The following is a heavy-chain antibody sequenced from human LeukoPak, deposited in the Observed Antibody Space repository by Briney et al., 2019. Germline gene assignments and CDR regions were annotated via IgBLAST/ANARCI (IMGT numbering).Heavy chain of an antibody. V-gene: IGHV4-59*01. J-gene: IGHJ3*02. Sequence: PSETLSRTCTVSGGSSSSYYWSWIRQPPGKGLEWIGYIYYSGSTNYNPSLKSRVTISVDTSKNQFSLKLSSVTAADTAVYYCARELVATVVTPDAFDIWGQGTMVTVSS. CDR3: ARELVATVVTPDAFDI. CDR1: GGSSSSYY. CDR2: IYYSGST. D-gene: IGHD4-23*01.